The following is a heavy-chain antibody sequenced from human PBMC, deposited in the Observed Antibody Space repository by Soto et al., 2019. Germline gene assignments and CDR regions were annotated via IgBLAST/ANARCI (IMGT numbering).Heavy chain of an antibody. D-gene: IGHD6-19*01. CDR3: ARDAAVDGYDS. J-gene: IGHJ4*02. CDR2: INQDGTVT. V-gene: IGHV3-74*01. CDR1: GFNFRNYW. Sequence: PGGSLRLSCAASGFNFRNYWMNWVRQAPGKGLVWVSRINQDGTVTNYADSVKGRFTISRDNVKNTLYVEMNSLRVDDTAVYYCARDAAVDGYDSWGQGTLVTVS.